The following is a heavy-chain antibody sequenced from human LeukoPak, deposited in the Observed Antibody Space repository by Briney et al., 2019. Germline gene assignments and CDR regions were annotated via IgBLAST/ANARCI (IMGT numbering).Heavy chain of an antibody. CDR1: GGSISSYY. Sequence: TSETLSLTCTVSGGSISSYYWSWIRQPPGKGLEWIGYIYYSGSTNYNPSLKSRVTILVDTSKNQFSLKLSSVTAADTAVYYCAREVVAAAGTVDYWGQGTLVIVSS. V-gene: IGHV4-59*01. CDR2: IYYSGST. D-gene: IGHD6-13*01. CDR3: AREVVAAAGTVDY. J-gene: IGHJ4*02.